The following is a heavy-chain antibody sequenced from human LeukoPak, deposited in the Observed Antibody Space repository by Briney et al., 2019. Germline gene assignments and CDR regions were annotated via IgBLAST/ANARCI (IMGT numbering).Heavy chain of an antibody. CDR3: ARAVEQQLDRYYYGMDV. CDR1: GYTFTGYY. J-gene: IGHJ6*02. CDR2: INPSGGST. D-gene: IGHD6-13*01. V-gene: IGHV1-46*01. Sequence: ASVKVSCKASGYTFTGYYMHWVRQAPGQGLEWMGIINPSGGSTSYAQKFQGRVTMTRDTSTSTVYMELSSLRSEDTAVYYCARAVEQQLDRYYYGMDVWGQGTTVTVSS.